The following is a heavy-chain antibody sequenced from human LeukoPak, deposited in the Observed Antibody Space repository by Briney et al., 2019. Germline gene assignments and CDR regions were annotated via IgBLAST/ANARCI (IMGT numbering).Heavy chain of an antibody. CDR2: IKQDGSEK. J-gene: IGHJ4*02. V-gene: IGHV3-7*01. D-gene: IGHD3-22*01. Sequence: GGSLRLSCAASGFTFSSYWMSWVRQAPGKGLEGVAHIKQDGSEKYYVDSVNGRFTISRDNAKNSLYLQMNSLRAEDTAVYYCARDRSNYYDSRLDYWGQGTLVTVSS. CDR1: GFTFSSYW. CDR3: ARDRSNYYDSRLDY.